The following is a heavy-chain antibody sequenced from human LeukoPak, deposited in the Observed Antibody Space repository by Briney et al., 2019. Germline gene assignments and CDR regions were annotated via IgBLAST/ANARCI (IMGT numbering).Heavy chain of an antibody. V-gene: IGHV1-46*01. CDR1: GYTFTSYY. D-gene: IGHD1-26*01. J-gene: IGHJ4*02. CDR3: ARRELAGSTAYFDY. CDR2: INPTGGST. Sequence: ASVKVSCKASGYTFTSYYIHWVRQAPGQGLEWMGIINPTGGSTNYAQDFQGRVTMTRDTSTSTVYMELSSLRSEDTAVYYCARRELAGSTAYFDYWGQGTLVTVSS.